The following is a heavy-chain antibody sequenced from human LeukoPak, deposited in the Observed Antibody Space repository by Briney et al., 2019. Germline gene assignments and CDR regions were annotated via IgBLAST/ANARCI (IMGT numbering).Heavy chain of an antibody. CDR1: GSTFSSYA. V-gene: IGHV3-23*01. D-gene: IGHD1-26*01. J-gene: IGHJ4*02. CDR2: ISGSGGST. CDR3: AKGALSVGATRDYFDY. Sequence: PGGSLRLSCAASGSTFSSYAMSWVRQAPGKGLEWVSAISGSGGSTYYADSVKGRFTISRDNSKNTLYLQMNSLRAEDTAVYYCAKGALSVGATRDYFDYWGQGTLVTVSS.